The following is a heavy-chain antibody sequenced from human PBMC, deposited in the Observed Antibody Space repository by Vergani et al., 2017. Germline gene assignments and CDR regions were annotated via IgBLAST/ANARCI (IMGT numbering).Heavy chain of an antibody. J-gene: IGHJ4*02. D-gene: IGHD2-15*01. Sequence: EVQMVESGGGLVKPGGSLRLSCAASGFTVSTDYFSWVRQAPGKGLEWVSSVSGSSATPYYADSVKGRFTISRDNAKNSLYLQMNGLRVEDTGMYYCARDVGDGHWGQGTLVTVSS. CDR2: VSGSSATP. V-gene: IGHV3-21*04. CDR3: ARDVGDGH. CDR1: GFTVSTDY.